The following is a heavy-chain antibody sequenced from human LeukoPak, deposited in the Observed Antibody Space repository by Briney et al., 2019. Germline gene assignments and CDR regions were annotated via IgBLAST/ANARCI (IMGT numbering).Heavy chain of an antibody. J-gene: IGHJ5*02. V-gene: IGHV1-46*01. CDR2: INPSGGST. CDR1: GYTFTRYY. CDR3: ARAAGDYGGNWGNWFDP. Sequence: ASVKVSCKASGYTFTRYYMHWVRQAPGQGLEWMGIINPSGGSTTYAQKFQGRVTMTRDMSTSTDYMELSSLRSEDTAVYYCARAAGDYGGNWGNWFDPWGQGTLVTVSS. D-gene: IGHD4-23*01.